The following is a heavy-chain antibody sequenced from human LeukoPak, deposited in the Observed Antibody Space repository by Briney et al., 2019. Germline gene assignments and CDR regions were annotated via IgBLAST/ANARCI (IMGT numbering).Heavy chain of an antibody. CDR1: GYTLTELS. J-gene: IGHJ3*01. D-gene: IGHD3-3*01. CDR2: FDPEDGER. V-gene: IGHV1-24*01. CDR3: VTDLETVGAFDF. Sequence: ASVKVSCKVSGYTLTELSMHWVRQAPGKGLEWMGGFDPEDGERFCPQKFQGRATMTEDTSTDTAYMELNSLRSEDTAMYYCVTDLETVGAFDFWGQGTMVTVSS.